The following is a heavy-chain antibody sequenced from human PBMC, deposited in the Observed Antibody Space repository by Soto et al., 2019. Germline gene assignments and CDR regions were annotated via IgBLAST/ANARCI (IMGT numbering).Heavy chain of an antibody. CDR1: GYSFTSYD. J-gene: IGHJ4*02. CDR3: ARVGFLVGSLIDG. Sequence: QVQLVQSGAEVKKPGASIRVSCKSSGYSFTSYDMHWVRQATGHGLEWMGWMNPNSGDTEYAQKFQGRVTMTRDTSTRIAYMELSSLTSEDTAVYYCARVGFLVGSLIDGWGQGTLVTVSS. CDR2: MNPNSGDT. V-gene: IGHV1-8*01. D-gene: IGHD2-8*02.